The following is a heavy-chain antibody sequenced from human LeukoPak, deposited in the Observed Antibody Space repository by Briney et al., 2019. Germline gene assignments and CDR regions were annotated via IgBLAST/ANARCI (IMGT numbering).Heavy chain of an antibody. D-gene: IGHD6-13*01. CDR2: ISWNSGSI. CDR1: GFTFADYA. J-gene: IGHJ4*02. Sequence: PGGSLRLSCAASGFTFADYAMHWVRQAPGKGLEWVSGISWNSGSIGYADSVKGRFTISRDNAKNSLYLQMNSLRAEDTALYYCAKDGLHSSSWFDYWGQGTLVTVSS. V-gene: IGHV3-9*01. CDR3: AKDGLHSSSWFDY.